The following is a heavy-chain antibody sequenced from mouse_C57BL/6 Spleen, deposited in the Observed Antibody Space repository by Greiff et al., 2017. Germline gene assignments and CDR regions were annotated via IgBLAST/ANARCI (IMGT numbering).Heavy chain of an antibody. V-gene: IGHV5-6*02. CDR3: ARRRSGTYFDY. CDR2: ISSGGSYT. Sequence: EVKVVESGGDLVKPGGSLKLSCAASGFTFSSYGMSWVRQTPDKRLEWVATISSGGSYTYYPDSVKGRFTISRDNAKNTLYLQMSSLKSEDTAMYYCARRRSGTYFDYWGQGTTLTVSS. D-gene: IGHD3-1*01. J-gene: IGHJ2*01. CDR1: GFTFSSYG.